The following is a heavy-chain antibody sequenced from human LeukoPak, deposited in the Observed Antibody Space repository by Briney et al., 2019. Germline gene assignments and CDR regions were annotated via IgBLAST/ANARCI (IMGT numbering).Heavy chain of an antibody. V-gene: IGHV5-10-1*01. CDR2: IDPSDSYT. Sequence: GESLKISCKGSGYSFTSYWISWVRQMPGKGLEWMGRIDPSDSYTNYSPSFQGHVTISADKSISTAYLQWSSLKASDTAMYYCAGNYYGSGSYPLCWGQGTLLTVSS. CDR1: GYSFTSYW. CDR3: AGNYYGSGSYPLC. J-gene: IGHJ4*02. D-gene: IGHD3-10*01.